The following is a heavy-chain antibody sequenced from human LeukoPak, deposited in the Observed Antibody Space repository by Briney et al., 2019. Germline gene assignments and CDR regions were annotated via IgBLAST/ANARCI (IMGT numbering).Heavy chain of an antibody. CDR3: AGSGYSSSLFDAFDI. CDR2: IYSGGST. J-gene: IGHJ3*02. Sequence: HPGGSLRLSCAASGFTVSSNYMSWVRQAPGKGLEWVSVIYSGGSTYYADSVKGRFTISRDNSKNTLYLQMNSLRAEDTAVYYCAGSGYSSSLFDAFDIWGQGTMVTVSS. D-gene: IGHD6-13*01. CDR1: GFTVSSNY. V-gene: IGHV3-66*01.